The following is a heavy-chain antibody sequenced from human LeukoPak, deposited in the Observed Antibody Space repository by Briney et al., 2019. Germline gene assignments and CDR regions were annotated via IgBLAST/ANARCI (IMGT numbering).Heavy chain of an antibody. CDR1: GFTFSSYA. CDR2: ICGSGGST. J-gene: IGHJ4*02. Sequence: GGSLRLSCAASGFTFSSYAMSWVRQAPGKGLEGVSAICGSGGSTDYADSVKGRFTISRDISKSTLYLQMNSLRAEDTALYYCAKSSSQWLVRGYFDYWGQGTLVTVSS. V-gene: IGHV3-23*01. D-gene: IGHD6-19*01. CDR3: AKSSSQWLVRGYFDY.